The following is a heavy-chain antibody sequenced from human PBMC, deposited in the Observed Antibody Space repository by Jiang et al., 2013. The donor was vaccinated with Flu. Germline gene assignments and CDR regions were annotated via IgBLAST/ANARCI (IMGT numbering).Heavy chain of an antibody. CDR3: ARAADYFDSNNFFRRDLDF. V-gene: IGHV4-30-4*07. CDR1: NGSINTRGYS. CDR2: ISYGGST. Sequence: GSGLVKPSQTLSLTCAVSNGSINTRGYSWSWIRQPPGKGLEWIGYISYGGSTYYSPSLESRLTISMDTSKNQFSLRLTSVTAADTAVYYCARAADYFDSNNFFRRDLDFWGQGTLVTVSS. D-gene: IGHD3-22*01. J-gene: IGHJ4*02.